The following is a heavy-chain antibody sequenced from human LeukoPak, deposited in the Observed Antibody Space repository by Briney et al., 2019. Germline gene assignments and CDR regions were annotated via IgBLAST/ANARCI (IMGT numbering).Heavy chain of an antibody. D-gene: IGHD1-26*01. J-gene: IGHJ4*02. V-gene: IGHV3-7*01. Sequence: GGSLRLSCAASGFAFDNFAMHWVRRAPGKGLEWVANIKQDGGEKYYVDSVKGRFTISRDNAKNSLFLQMNSLRVEDTAVYYCARLGGSYYTYWGQGTLVTVSS. CDR1: GFAFDNFA. CDR3: ARLGGSYYTY. CDR2: IKQDGGEK.